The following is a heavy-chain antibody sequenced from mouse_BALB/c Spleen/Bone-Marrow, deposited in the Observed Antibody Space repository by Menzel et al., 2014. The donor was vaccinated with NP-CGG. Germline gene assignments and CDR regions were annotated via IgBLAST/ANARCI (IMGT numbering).Heavy chain of an antibody. J-gene: IGHJ3*01. CDR3: ARHGDHYGSSLFAY. V-gene: IGHV5-2*01. Sequence: EVKLMESGGGLVQPGESLKLSCESNEYEFPSHDMSWVRKTPEKRLELVAAINSDGGSTYYPDTMERRFNISRDNSKKTLYLQMSSLRSEDTAFYYCARHGDHYGSSLFAYWGQGTLVTVSA. CDR1: EYEFPSHD. D-gene: IGHD1-1*01. CDR2: INSDGGST.